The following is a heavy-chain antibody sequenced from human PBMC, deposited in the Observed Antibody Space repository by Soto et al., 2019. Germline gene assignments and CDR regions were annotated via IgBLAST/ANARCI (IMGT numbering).Heavy chain of an antibody. D-gene: IGHD3-3*01. CDR1: GGSISSGDYD. J-gene: IGHJ6*02. V-gene: IGHV4-30-4*01. CDR3: ARDHPVGTIFGVATRGMDV. CDR2: IYYSGST. Sequence: QVQLQESGPGLVKPSQTLSLTCTVSGGSISSGDYDWSWIRQPPGKGLEWIGYIYYSGSTYYNPSLKSRVTISVDTSKNQFSLKLSSVTAADTAVYYCARDHPVGTIFGVATRGMDVWGQGTTVTVSS.